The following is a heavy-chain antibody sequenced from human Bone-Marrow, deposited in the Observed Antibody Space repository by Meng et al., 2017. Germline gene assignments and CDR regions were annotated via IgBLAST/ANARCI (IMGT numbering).Heavy chain of an antibody. CDR2: IKSNTDGETA. J-gene: IGHJ4*02. CDR1: GFYCNNAC. V-gene: IGHV3-15*01. Sequence: VPLGELGGVLVKSGASLIVSGAACGFYCNNACMSWGRQAPGKGLEWVGRIKSNTDGETAEYAAPVTGRFTISRDDSKSTLYLQMSGLRIDDTGVYYCTWDDKAVSDYWGQGTLVTVSS. CDR3: TWDDKAVSDY. D-gene: IGHD1-26*01.